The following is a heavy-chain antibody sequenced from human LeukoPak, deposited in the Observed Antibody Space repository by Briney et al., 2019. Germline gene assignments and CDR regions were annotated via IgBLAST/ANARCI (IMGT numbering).Heavy chain of an antibody. D-gene: IGHD6-13*01. CDR1: GATITSGDYY. CDR3: ASVAYSSSYVDC. CDR2: IYYSGST. Sequence: SQTLSLTCTVSGATITSGDYYWRWIRQHPGKGLEWIGYIYYSGSTYYNPSLKSRVTISVDTSNNQFSLKLRSVTAADTAVYYCASVAYSSSYVDCWGQGTLVTVSS. J-gene: IGHJ4*02. V-gene: IGHV4-31*03.